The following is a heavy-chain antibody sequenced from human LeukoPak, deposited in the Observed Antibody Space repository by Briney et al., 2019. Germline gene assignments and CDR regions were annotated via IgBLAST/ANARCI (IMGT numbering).Heavy chain of an antibody. J-gene: IGHJ5*02. CDR3: ARYITMVRGVIGNNWFDP. CDR1: GGSISGNVW. V-gene: IGHV4-4*02. CDR2: VYHSGDT. D-gene: IGHD3-10*01. Sequence: PSGTLSLTCAVSGGSISGNVWWNWVRQTPGKGLEWIGEVYHSGDTKYNPSLQSRVTISIDKSKDQVSLRLSSVTAADTAVYYCARYITMVRGVIGNNWFDPWGQGTLVTVSS.